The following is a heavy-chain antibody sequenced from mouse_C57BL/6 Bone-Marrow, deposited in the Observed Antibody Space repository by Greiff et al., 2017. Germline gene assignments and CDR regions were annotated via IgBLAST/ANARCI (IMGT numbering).Heavy chain of an antibody. D-gene: IGHD1-1*01. CDR3: ARGYYDGSSLYVDY. CDR2: ISGGGGNT. V-gene: IGHV5-9*01. Sequence: EVQVVESGGGLVKPGGSLKLSCAASGFTFSSYTMSWVRQTPEKRLEWVATISGGGGNTYYPDSVKGRFTISRDHAKNTLYLQMCSLRSEDTALYYCARGYYDGSSLYVDYWGQGTTLTVSS. J-gene: IGHJ2*01. CDR1: GFTFSSYT.